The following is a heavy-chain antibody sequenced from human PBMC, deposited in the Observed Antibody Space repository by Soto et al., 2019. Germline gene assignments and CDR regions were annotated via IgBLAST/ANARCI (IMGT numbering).Heavy chain of an antibody. J-gene: IGHJ6*02. Sequence: QVQLQQSGPGLVKPSETLSLTCTVSSGPDSSHNWGWIRQPPGRGLEWIGYVYYTGGTSYNPSLKSRVTISADTSANHISLTPSSVTAADTAVYYCVRQGIGNLHGLVDVWGHGTTVSVSS. V-gene: IGHV4-59*08. CDR3: VRQGIGNLHGLVDV. D-gene: IGHD1-1*01. CDR2: VYYTGGT. CDR1: SGPDSSHN.